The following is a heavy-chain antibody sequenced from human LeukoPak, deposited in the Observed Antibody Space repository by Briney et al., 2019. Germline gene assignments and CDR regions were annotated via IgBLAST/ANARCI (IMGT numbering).Heavy chain of an antibody. D-gene: IGHD3-22*01. V-gene: IGHV4-59*01. CDR2: IYYSGST. Sequence: PSETLSLTCTVSGGSISSYYWSWIRQPPGKGLEWIGYIYYSGSTNYNPSFKSRVTISVDTSKNQFSLKLSSVTAADTAVYYCARGGYYYAFDIWGQGKMVTVSS. CDR1: GGSISSYY. CDR3: ARGGYYYAFDI. J-gene: IGHJ3*02.